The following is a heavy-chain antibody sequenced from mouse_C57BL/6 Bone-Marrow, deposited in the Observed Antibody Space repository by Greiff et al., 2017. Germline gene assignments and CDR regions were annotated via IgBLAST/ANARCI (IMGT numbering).Heavy chain of an antibody. CDR1: GFTFSSYG. CDR3: ARRGYYGSIFYWYVDV. Sequence: VQLKQSGGDLVKPGGSLKLSCAASGFTFSSYGMSWVRQTPDKRLEWVATISSGGSYTYYPDSVKGRFTISRDNAKNTLYLQMSSLKSEDTAMYYCARRGYYGSIFYWYVDVWGTGTTVTVSA. CDR2: ISSGGSYT. D-gene: IGHD1-1*01. J-gene: IGHJ1*03. V-gene: IGHV5-6*01.